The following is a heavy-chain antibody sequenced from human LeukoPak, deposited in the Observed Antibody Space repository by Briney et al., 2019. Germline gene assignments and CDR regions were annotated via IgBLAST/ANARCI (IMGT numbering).Heavy chain of an antibody. Sequence: SETLSLTCTVSGGSISSSSYYWGWIRQPPGKGLEWIGSIYYSGSTYYNPSLKSRVTISVDTSKSQFSLKLSSVTAADTAVYYCARAVVAVAGTNAFDIWAKGQWSPSLQ. D-gene: IGHD6-19*01. V-gene: IGHV4-39*07. CDR3: ARAVVAVAGTNAFDI. CDR2: IYYSGST. J-gene: IGHJ3*02. CDR1: GGSISSSSYY.